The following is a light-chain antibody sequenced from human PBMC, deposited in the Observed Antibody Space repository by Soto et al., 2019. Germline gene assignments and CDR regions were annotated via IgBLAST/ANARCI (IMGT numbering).Light chain of an antibody. CDR2: NND. CDR1: SSNIGTNT. J-gene: IGLJ3*02. V-gene: IGLV1-44*01. Sequence: QSVLTQPPSASGTPGQSVTISCSGSSSNIGTNTVNWYQQIPGTAPKLLIYNNDQRSSGVPDRFSGSKSGTSASLAISGLQSEDEADYYCATWDDNLRALVFGGGTQLTVL. CDR3: ATWDDNLRALV.